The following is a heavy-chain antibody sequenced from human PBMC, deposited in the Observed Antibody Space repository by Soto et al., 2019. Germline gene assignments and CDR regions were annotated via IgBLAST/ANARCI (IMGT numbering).Heavy chain of an antibody. CDR1: GGSFSGYY. V-gene: IGHV4-34*01. CDR2: INHSGST. J-gene: IGHJ4*02. D-gene: IGHD6-19*01. Sequence: SETLSLTCAVYGGSFSGYYWSWIRQPPGKGLEWIGEINHSGSTNYNPSLKSRVTISVDTSKNQFSLKLSSVTAADTAVYYCARGKGSGWYRLFDYWGQGTLVTVSS. CDR3: ARGKGSGWYRLFDY.